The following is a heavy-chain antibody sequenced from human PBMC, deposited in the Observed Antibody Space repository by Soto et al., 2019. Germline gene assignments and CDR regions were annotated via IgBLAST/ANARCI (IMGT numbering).Heavy chain of an antibody. CDR1: GFTFSSYW. CDR2: INSDGSST. V-gene: IGHV3-74*01. Sequence: EVLLVESGGGLVQPGGSLRLCCAASGFTFSSYWMHWVRQAPGKGLVWVSRINSDGSSTNYADSVKGRFTISRDNAKNTLYLQMNSLRAEDTAVYYCARVKAEAAAYGMDVWGQGTTVTVSS. CDR3: ARVKAEAAAYGMDV. J-gene: IGHJ6*02. D-gene: IGHD6-25*01.